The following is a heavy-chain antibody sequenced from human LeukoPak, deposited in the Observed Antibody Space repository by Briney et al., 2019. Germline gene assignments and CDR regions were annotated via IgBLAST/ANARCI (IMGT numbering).Heavy chain of an antibody. V-gene: IGHV1-69*05. CDR3: VGDMGSGSYHFDY. Sequence: SVTVSCKASGGTFSSYAMSWVRQAPGQGLEWMGGIIPTFGTANYAQKFQGRVTITTDESTSTAYMELSSLRSEDTAVYYCVGDMGSGSYHFDYWGQGTLVTVSS. CDR2: IIPTFGTA. CDR1: GGTFSSYA. D-gene: IGHD3-10*01. J-gene: IGHJ4*02.